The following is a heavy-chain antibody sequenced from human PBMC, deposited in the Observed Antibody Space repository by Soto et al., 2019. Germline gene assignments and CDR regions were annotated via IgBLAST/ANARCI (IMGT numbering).Heavy chain of an antibody. D-gene: IGHD3-22*01. V-gene: IGHV3-23*01. CDR3: AKNPGYYYDSTGYHFAY. CDR2: ISYGGGTT. J-gene: IGHJ4*02. CDR1: EFTFSNYA. Sequence: SGGSLRLSCAASEFTFSNYAMSWVRQAPGKGLEWVSAISYGGGTTYYADSVKGRFTISRDNSKNTLYLQMNSLRAEDTAVYYCAKNPGYYYDSTGYHFAYWGQGTLVTVSP.